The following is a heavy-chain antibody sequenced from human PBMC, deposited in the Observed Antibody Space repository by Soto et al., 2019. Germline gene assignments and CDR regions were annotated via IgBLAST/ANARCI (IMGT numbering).Heavy chain of an antibody. CDR1: RFTCSSYD. V-gene: IGHV3-23*01. D-gene: IGHD2-8*02. CDR2: VLVAGST. Sequence: GGSLRLSCAVSRFTCSSYDMSWVRQAPGKGLEWVSTVLVAGSTHYPDSVKGRFTISRDNSKNTLFLQMNSLTAGDTAVYYCAKATATGGGAFDLCGQGTMVTVSS. J-gene: IGHJ3*01. CDR3: AKATATGGGAFDL.